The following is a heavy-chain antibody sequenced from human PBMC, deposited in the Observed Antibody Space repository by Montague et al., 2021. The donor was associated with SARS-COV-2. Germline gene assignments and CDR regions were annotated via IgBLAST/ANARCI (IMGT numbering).Heavy chain of an antibody. CDR3: VRGIEAAGSYDY. D-gene: IGHD6-13*01. Sequence: CAISGDSVSSNSATWNWIRQSPSRGLEWLGRTYYRSMWKSDYARXVKSRIAINPDISKNQFSLQLSSVTPEDSALYYCVRGIEAAGSYDYWGQGTLVTVSS. CDR1: GDSVSSNSAT. J-gene: IGHJ4*02. V-gene: IGHV6-1*01. CDR2: TYYRSMWKS.